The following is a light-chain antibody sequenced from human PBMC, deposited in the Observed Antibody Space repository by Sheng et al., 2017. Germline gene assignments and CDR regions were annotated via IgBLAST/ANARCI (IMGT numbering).Light chain of an antibody. J-gene: IGLJ3*02. CDR1: SSDVGGYNY. CDR3: SSYTSSTTRV. Sequence: QSALTQPASVSGSPGQSITISCTGTSSDVGGYNYVSWYQQHPGKAPKLMIYDVSNRPSGVSNRFSGSKSGNTASLTISGLQAEDEADYYCSSYTSSTTRVFGGGTKLTRP. CDR2: DVS. V-gene: IGLV2-14*03.